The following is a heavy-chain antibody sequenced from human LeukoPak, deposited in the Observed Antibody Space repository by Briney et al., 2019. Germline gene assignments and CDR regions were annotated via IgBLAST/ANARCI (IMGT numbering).Heavy chain of an antibody. CDR1: GFTFGDYA. D-gene: IGHD3-16*01. Sequence: GGSLRLSCTASGFTFGDYAMSWFRQAPGKGLEWVGFIRSKAYGGTTEYAASVKGRFTISRDDSKSIAYLQMNSLKTEDTAVYYCTRANYDYVWGFHGAFDIWGQGTMVTVSS. V-gene: IGHV3-49*03. J-gene: IGHJ3*02. CDR3: TRANYDYVWGFHGAFDI. CDR2: IRSKAYGGTT.